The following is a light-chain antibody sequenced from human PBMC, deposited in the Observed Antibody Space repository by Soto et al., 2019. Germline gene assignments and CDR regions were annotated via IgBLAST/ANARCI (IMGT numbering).Light chain of an antibody. J-gene: IGLJ3*02. Sequence: VLTQPPSVSGAPGQRVTISCTGSSSNIGAGYDVHWYQQLPGTAPKLLIYGNSNRPSGVPDRLSGSKSGTSASLAITGLQAEDEADYYCQSYDSSLSNWVFGGGTKVTVL. CDR1: SSNIGAGYD. V-gene: IGLV1-40*01. CDR3: QSYDSSLSNWV. CDR2: GNS.